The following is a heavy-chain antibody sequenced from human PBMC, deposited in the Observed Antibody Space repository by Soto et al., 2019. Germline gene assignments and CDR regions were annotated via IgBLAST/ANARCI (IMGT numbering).Heavy chain of an antibody. CDR2: IYYSGSI. V-gene: IGHV4-30-4*08. J-gene: IGHJ6*02. CDR1: GGSISSDIYH. CDR3: AREDDGGDRDYYGLDV. Sequence: QVHLQQSGPGLVRPSQTLSLTCTVSGGSISSDIYHWTWIRQSPGKGLEWIGDIYYSGSIFYNPSFKSRVTISVDTSKNQFSLQLSSVTAADTAVYFCAREDDGGDRDYYGLDVWGQGTTVTVSS. D-gene: IGHD2-21*02.